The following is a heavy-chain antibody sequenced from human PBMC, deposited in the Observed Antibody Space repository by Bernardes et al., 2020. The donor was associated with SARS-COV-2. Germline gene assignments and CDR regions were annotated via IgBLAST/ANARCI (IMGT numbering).Heavy chain of an antibody. V-gene: IGHV3-21*06. CDR3: ARLHYGGYGNWYFDL. D-gene: IGHD3-10*01. J-gene: IGHJ2*01. Sequence: GGSLRLSCVASELPFSSYDMVWVRHAPGKGLEWVASITTTSIYIYFLDSVRGRFSISRDNGKNSLYLLMHDLRPEDTAVYYCARLHYGGYGNWYFDLWGRGTQVTVSS. CDR1: ELPFSSYD. CDR2: ITTTSIYI.